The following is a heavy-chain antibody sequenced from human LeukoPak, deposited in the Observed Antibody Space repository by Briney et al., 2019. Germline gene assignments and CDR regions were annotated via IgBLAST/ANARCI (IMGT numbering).Heavy chain of an antibody. Sequence: PSETLSLTCAVSGDSFSSHYWTWIRQPPGRGLEWIGYISYIGTTNYNPSLKSRVTISIDASKNQFSLKLSSVTTADTAVYYCARDLVTVTKGFDIWGLGTMVSVSS. CDR2: ISYIGTT. D-gene: IGHD4-17*01. J-gene: IGHJ3*02. CDR3: ARDLVTVTKGFDI. V-gene: IGHV4-59*11. CDR1: GDSFSSHY.